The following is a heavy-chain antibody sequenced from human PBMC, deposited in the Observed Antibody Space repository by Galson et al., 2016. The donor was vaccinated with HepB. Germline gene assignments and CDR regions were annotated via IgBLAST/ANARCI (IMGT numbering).Heavy chain of an antibody. D-gene: IGHD6-19*01. V-gene: IGHV5-10-1*01. CDR1: GYSFTSYW. CDR3: ARHLVAVDHQSYYGMDV. Sequence: QSGAEVKKPGESLRISCMVSGYSFTSYWINWVRQMPGKGLEWLGRIDPTDSYTKYSPSFQGHVTISADTSITTAYLQWSSLRASDTAMYYCARHLVAVDHQSYYGMDVWGQGTTVTVSS. J-gene: IGHJ6*02. CDR2: IDPTDSYT.